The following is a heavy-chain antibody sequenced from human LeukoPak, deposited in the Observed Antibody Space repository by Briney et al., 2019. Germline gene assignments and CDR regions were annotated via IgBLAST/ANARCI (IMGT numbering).Heavy chain of an antibody. V-gene: IGHV3-23*01. J-gene: IGHJ6*03. CDR2: IGGSSGST. CDR3: AKMKGPGLYYHYSMDA. CDR1: GFTFTGFA. Sequence: PGGSLRLSCAASGFTFTGFAMSWVRQAPGKGPEWVSRIGGSSGSTYYADSVKGRFTISRDNSKKTLYLQMNSLRADDTAVYYCAKMKGPGLYYHYSMDAWGKGTTVIVSS.